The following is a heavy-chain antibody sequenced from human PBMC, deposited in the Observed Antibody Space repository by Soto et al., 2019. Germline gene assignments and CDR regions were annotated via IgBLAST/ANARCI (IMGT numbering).Heavy chain of an antibody. CDR2: ISWNSGSI. V-gene: IGHV3-9*01. J-gene: IGHJ3*02. D-gene: IGHD3-16*02. Sequence: EVQLVESGGGLVQPGRSLRLACAASGFTFDDYAMHWVRQAPGKGLEWVSGISWNSGSIGYADSVKGRFTISRDNAKNSLYLQMNSLRAEDTALYYCAKAKGVIGWVSGDAFDIWGQGTMVTVSS. CDR1: GFTFDDYA. CDR3: AKAKGVIGWVSGDAFDI.